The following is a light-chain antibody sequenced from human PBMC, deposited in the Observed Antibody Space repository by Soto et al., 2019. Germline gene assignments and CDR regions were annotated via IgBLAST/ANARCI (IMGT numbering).Light chain of an antibody. CDR2: GAS. Sequence: EIVLTQSPGTLSFSPGERATLSCRASQDVSSSSVAWYQQKPGQAPRLLVYGASSRATGIPDRFSGSGSGTDFTLTISSLEPEDFALYYCQQYGNSPLTFGGGTKVEIK. CDR1: QDVSSSS. V-gene: IGKV3-20*01. J-gene: IGKJ4*01. CDR3: QQYGNSPLT.